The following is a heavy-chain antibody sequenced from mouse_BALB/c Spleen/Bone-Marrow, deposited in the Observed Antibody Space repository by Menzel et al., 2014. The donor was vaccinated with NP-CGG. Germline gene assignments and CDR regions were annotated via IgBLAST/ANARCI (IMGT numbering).Heavy chain of an antibody. J-gene: IGHJ4*01. Sequence: QVQLKQSGPGLVQPSQSLSITCTVSGFSLTSYGVHWVRQSPGKGLEWLGVIWSGGSTDYNAAFISRLSISKDNSKSQVFFKMNSLQANDTAIYYCARMRYYGDYYAMDYWGHGTSVTVSS. D-gene: IGHD2-13*01. CDR3: ARMRYYGDYYAMDY. V-gene: IGHV2-2*02. CDR1: GFSLTSYG. CDR2: IWSGGST.